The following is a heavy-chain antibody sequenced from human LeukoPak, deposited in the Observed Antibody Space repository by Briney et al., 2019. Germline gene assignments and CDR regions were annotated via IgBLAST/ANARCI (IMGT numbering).Heavy chain of an antibody. CDR2: MNPNSGNT. V-gene: IGHV1-8*01. Sequence: ASVKVSSKASGYTFTSCDINWVRQATGQGLEWMGWMNPNSGNTGHAQKFQGRVTMTRNTSISTAYMELSSLRSEDTAVYYCARGDDSSGYYGYWGQGTLVTVSS. D-gene: IGHD3-22*01. CDR3: ARGDDSSGYYGY. J-gene: IGHJ4*02. CDR1: GYTFTSCD.